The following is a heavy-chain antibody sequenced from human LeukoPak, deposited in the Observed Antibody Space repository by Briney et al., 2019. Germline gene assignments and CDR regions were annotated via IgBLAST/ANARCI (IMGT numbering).Heavy chain of an antibody. CDR3: ARLTNYGDMYYYGMDV. CDR2: IYYSGST. V-gene: IGHV4-59*08. D-gene: IGHD4-17*01. J-gene: IGHJ6*02. Sequence: SETLSLTCTVSGGSISSYYWSWIRQPPGKGLEWIGYIYYSGSTNYNPSLKSRVTISVDTSKNQFSLKLSSVTAADTAVYYCARLTNYGDMYYYGMDVWGQGTTVTVSS. CDR1: GGSISSYY.